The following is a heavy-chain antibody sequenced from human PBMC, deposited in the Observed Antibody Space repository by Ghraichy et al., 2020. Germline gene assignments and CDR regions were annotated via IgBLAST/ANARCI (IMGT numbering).Heavy chain of an antibody. D-gene: IGHD3-3*01. Sequence: GGSLRLSCAASGFTFRNYAISWVRQAPGKGLEWVSAISGSGVNTSYEDSVQGRFTISRENSKNKLYLQMNSVRPEDTAVYYCASDVRSGTTSNCPNWFDPWGQGTLVTVSS. CDR2: ISGSGVNT. CDR1: GFTFRNYA. V-gene: IGHV3-23*01. J-gene: IGHJ5*02. CDR3: ASDVRSGTTSNCPNWFDP.